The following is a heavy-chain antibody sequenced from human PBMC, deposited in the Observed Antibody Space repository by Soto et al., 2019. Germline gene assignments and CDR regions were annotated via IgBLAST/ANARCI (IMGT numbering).Heavy chain of an antibody. Sequence: GGSLRLSCTASGFTFGDYATSWVRQAPGKGLEWVGFIRSKAYGGTTEYAASVKGRFTISRDDSKSIAYLQMNSLKTEDTAVYYCTLDFWSGYYESRYFDYWGQGTLVTVSS. CDR3: TLDFWSGYYESRYFDY. CDR2: IRSKAYGGTT. J-gene: IGHJ4*02. CDR1: GFTFGDYA. D-gene: IGHD3-3*01. V-gene: IGHV3-49*04.